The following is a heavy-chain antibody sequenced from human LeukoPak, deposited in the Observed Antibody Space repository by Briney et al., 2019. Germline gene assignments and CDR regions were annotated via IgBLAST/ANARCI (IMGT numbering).Heavy chain of an antibody. V-gene: IGHV4-30-4*01. CDR3: AGRGYAMAY. CDR2: IHHSGTT. J-gene: IGHJ4*02. D-gene: IGHD5-12*01. Sequence: SETLSLICSVSGGSISGTDYYWSWIRQPPGKGLEWIGYIHHSGTTSYNPSLKSRITISVDPSMNQFSLKLTSMTAADTAVYYCAGRGYAMAYWGQGTLVTVSS. CDR1: GGSISGTDYY.